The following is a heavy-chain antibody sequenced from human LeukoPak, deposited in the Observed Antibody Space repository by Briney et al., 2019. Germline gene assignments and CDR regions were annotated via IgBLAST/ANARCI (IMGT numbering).Heavy chain of an antibody. J-gene: IGHJ4*02. V-gene: IGHV3-7*04. CDR3: VGGAGWQSDY. CDR1: GFTFSRYW. Sequence: GGSLRLSCVASGFTFSRYWMNWVRQAPGMGPEWVANIEKDGSEKNYVDSVKGRFTISRDNAKSSVYLQMNNLRAEDTAVYYCVGGAGWQSDYGGQGNPVAVSS. D-gene: IGHD2-15*01. CDR2: IEKDGSEK.